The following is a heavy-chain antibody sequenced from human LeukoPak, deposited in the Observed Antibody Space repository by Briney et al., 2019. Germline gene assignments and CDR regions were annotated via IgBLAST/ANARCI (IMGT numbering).Heavy chain of an antibody. CDR3: ARVSTWDVVPGALRVGYAFDI. CDR1: GGSISSGGYY. V-gene: IGHV4-30-2*01. CDR2: IYHSGST. Sequence: PSQTLSPTCTVSGGSISSGGYYWSWIRQPPGKGLEWIGYIYHSGSTYYNPSLKSRITISVDTSKNQFSLKLTSVTAADTAVYYCARVSTWDVVPGALRVGYAFDIWGQGTMVTVSS. J-gene: IGHJ3*02. D-gene: IGHD2-2*01.